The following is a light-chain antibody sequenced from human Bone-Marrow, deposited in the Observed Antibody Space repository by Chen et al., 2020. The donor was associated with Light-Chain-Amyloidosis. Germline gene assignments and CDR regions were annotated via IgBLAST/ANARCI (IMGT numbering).Light chain of an antibody. CDR1: RGDVGTYNY. CDR3: SSFTSSSSYV. V-gene: IGLV2-14*01. J-gene: IGLJ1*01. Sequence: QSALTQPASVSGSPGPSIHIPCPGTRGDVGTYNYVSWYQQHPGKAPKVMIYAVSNRPSGVSNRFSGSKSGNTASLTISGLQAEDEADYYCSSFTSSSSYVFGPGTKVTVL. CDR2: AVS.